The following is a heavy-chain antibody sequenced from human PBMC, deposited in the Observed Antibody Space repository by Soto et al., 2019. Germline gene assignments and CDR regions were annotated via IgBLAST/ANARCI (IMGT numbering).Heavy chain of an antibody. Sequence: PSETLSLTCTVSGDSISSSSYYWGWIRQPPGKGLEWIGSIYYSGSTYYNPSLKSRVTISVDTSKNQFSLKLSSVTAADTAVYYCARLKGGYYDILTGYSNNFDYWGQGTLVTGSS. V-gene: IGHV4-39*01. CDR3: ARLKGGYYDILTGYSNNFDY. CDR2: IYYSGST. D-gene: IGHD3-9*01. CDR1: GDSISSSSYY. J-gene: IGHJ4*02.